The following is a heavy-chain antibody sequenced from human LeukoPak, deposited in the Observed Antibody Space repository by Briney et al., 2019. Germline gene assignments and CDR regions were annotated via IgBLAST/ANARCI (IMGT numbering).Heavy chain of an antibody. Sequence: SETLSLTCTVSGGSISSYYWSWIRQPAGKGLEWIGSIYYSGSTYYNPSLKSRVTISVDTSKNQFSLKLSSVTAADTAVYYCARRELTYSYDSSGYYIYWGQGTLVTVSS. J-gene: IGHJ4*02. D-gene: IGHD3-22*01. CDR3: ARRELTYSYDSSGYYIY. CDR2: IYYSGST. V-gene: IGHV4-59*05. CDR1: GGSISSYY.